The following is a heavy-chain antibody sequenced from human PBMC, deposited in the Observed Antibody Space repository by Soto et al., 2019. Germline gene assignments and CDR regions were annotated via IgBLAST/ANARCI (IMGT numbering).Heavy chain of an antibody. J-gene: IGHJ3*02. D-gene: IGHD2-8*01. Sequence: QVQLVQSVAEGEKPGASVKASCKASGYTFTSYAMHLVRQAPGQRLEWMGWINVGNGNTKYSQKFQGRVTITKDTSASTAYMELSSLRSEDTAVYYCARANGAFDIWGQGTMVTVSS. CDR2: INVGNGNT. CDR1: GYTFTSYA. CDR3: ARANGAFDI. V-gene: IGHV1-3*01.